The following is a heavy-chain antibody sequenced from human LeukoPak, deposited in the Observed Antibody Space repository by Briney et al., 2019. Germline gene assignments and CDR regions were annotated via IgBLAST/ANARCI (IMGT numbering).Heavy chain of an antibody. CDR3: ARARGGYDFDY. Sequence: GGSLRLSCAAPGFTFSSYGMHWVRQAPGKGLEWVAVISYDGSNKYYADSVKGRFTISRDNSKNTLYLQMNSLRAEDTAVYYCARARGGYDFDYWGQGTLVTVSS. J-gene: IGHJ4*02. D-gene: IGHD6-25*01. CDR1: GFTFSSYG. CDR2: ISYDGSNK. V-gene: IGHV3-30*03.